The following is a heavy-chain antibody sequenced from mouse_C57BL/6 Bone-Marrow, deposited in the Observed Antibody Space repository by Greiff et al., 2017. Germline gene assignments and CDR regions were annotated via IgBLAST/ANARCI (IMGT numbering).Heavy chain of an antibody. D-gene: IGHD1-1*01. CDR3: AREDYYGSSFAY. CDR1: GYTFTSYG. J-gene: IGHJ3*01. Sequence: QVQLKQSGAELARPGASVKLSCKASGYTFTSYGISWVKQRTGQGLEWIGEIYPRSGNTYYNEKFKGKATLTADKSSSTAYMELRSLTSADSAVYFCAREDYYGSSFAYWGQGTLVTVSA. CDR2: IYPRSGNT. V-gene: IGHV1-81*01.